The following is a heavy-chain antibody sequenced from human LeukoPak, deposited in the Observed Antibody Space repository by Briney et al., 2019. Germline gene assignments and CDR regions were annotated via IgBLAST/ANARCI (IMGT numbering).Heavy chain of an antibody. CDR1: GGSFSGYY. J-gene: IGHJ3*02. CDR3: ARQGTDDAFDI. V-gene: IGHV4-34*01. CDR2: INHSGST. Sequence: PSETLSLTCAVYGGSFSGYYWSWIRRPPGKGLEWIGEINHSGSTNYNPSLKSRVTISVDTSKNQFSLKLSSVTAADTAVYYCARQGTDDAFDIWGQGTMVTVSS.